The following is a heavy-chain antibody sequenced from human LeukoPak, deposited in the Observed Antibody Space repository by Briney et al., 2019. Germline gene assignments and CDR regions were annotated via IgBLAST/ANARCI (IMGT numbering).Heavy chain of an antibody. CDR1: GFSFSSHG. D-gene: IGHD6-25*01. CDR2: IIGGAGST. J-gene: IGHJ6*03. V-gene: IGHV3-23*01. CDR3: AKVADYYYYYYYMDV. Sequence: GGSLRLSCAASGFSFSSHGMSWVRQAPGKGLEWVSGIIGGAGSTYYADSVKGRLTISGDNSKNTLYLQMNSLRAEDTAVYYCAKVADYYYYYYYMDVRGKGTTVTVSS.